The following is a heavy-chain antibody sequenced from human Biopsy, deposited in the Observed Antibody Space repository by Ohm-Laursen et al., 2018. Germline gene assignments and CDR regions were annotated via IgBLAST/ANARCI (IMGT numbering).Heavy chain of an antibody. V-gene: IGHV1-69*01. D-gene: IGHD2/OR15-2a*01. CDR2: RIPYFNTG. CDR1: GVTFDTYA. CDR3: VGGQRGPPIGVTVPGDAFDL. J-gene: IGHJ3*01. Sequence: SSVKVSCKSSGVTFDTYAFGWVRQAPGQGLEWMGGRIPYFNTGYYARNFQDRAVITADRSARTTDMQLSGLRPDDTAVYYCVGGQRGPPIGVTVPGDAFDLWGPGTMVTVSP.